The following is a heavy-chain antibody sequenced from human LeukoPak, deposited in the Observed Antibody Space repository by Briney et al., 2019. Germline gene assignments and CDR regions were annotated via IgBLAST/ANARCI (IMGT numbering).Heavy chain of an antibody. Sequence: ASVKVSCKASGYTFTSYYMYWVRQAPGQGLEWMGIINPNRGSTSYAQKFQGRVTMTRDMSTSTVYMELSSLRSEDTAVYYCARDRIQLWSRNYFDYWGQGTLVTVSS. CDR1: GYTFTSYY. CDR2: INPNRGST. J-gene: IGHJ4*02. D-gene: IGHD5-18*01. V-gene: IGHV1-46*01. CDR3: ARDRIQLWSRNYFDY.